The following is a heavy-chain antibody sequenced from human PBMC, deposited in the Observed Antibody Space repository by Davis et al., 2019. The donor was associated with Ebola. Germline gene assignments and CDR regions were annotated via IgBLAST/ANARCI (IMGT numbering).Heavy chain of an antibody. D-gene: IGHD1-26*01. CDR2: IGGSGGST. J-gene: IGHJ4*02. Sequence: GGSLRLSCAASGFTFSSSAMRWGRQAPGKGLEWVSSIGGSGGSTYYADSVKGRFTISRDNSKNTLYLQMNSLRAEDTAVYYCAKAGHCGNYCSFDSWGQGTLLTVSS. V-gene: IGHV3-23*01. CDR3: AKAGHCGNYCSFDS. CDR1: GFTFSSSA.